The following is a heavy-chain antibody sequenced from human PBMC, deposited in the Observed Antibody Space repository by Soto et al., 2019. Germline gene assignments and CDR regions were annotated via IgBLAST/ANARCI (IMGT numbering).Heavy chain of an antibody. CDR1: GYTFTSYG. Sequence: ASVKVSCKASGYTFTSYGISWVRQAPGQGLEWMGWISAYNGNTNYAQKLQGRVTMTTDTSTSTACMELRSLRSDDTAVYYCARDLFQRHLRVHWFDPCRQXSLVTVSS. V-gene: IGHV1-18*01. CDR3: ARDLFQRHLRVHWFDP. D-gene: IGHD6-25*01. J-gene: IGHJ5*02. CDR2: ISAYNGNT.